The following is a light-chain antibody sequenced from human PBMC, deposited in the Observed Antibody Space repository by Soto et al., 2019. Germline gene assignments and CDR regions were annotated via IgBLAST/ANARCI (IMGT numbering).Light chain of an antibody. CDR2: AAS. CDR1: QGISNY. J-gene: IGKJ3*01. CDR3: QKYDSFPFT. V-gene: IGKV1-27*01. Sequence: DIQMTQSPSSLSASVGDRVTITCRASQGISNYLAWYQQKPGKVPNVLIYAASNLQSGVPSRFSGNGYGTDFTLTISSLQPEDVATYYCQKYDSFPFTFGPGTKVDLK.